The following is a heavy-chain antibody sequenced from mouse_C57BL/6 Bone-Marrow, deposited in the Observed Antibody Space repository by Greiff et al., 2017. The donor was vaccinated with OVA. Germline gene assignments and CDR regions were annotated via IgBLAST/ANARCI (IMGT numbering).Heavy chain of an antibody. CDR3: ARGGTMITAYAMDD. D-gene: IGHD2-4*01. J-gene: IGHJ4*01. CDR2: ISYDGSN. CDR1: GYSITSGYY. V-gene: IGHV3-6*01. Sequence: EVQLQESGPGLVKPSQSLSLTCSVTGYSITSGYYWNWIRQFPGNKLEWMGYISYDGSNNYNPSLKNRISITRDTSKNQYFLKLNSVTTEDTATYYCARGGTMITAYAMDDWGQGTSVTVSS.